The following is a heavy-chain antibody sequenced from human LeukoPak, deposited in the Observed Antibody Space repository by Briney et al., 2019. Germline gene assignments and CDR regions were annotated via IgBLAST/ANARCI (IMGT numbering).Heavy chain of an antibody. CDR2: ISGSGGRT. V-gene: IGHV3-23*01. J-gene: IGHJ4*02. D-gene: IGHD3-22*01. Sequence: GGSLRLSCAASGFTFNTFAMSWVRQAPGKGLEWVSVISGSGGRTYYADSVKGRFTISRDNSKNTLYLQMNSLRAEDTAAYYCAKELYYDSSGYPSAFDYWGQGTLVTVSS. CDR3: AKELYYDSSGYPSAFDY. CDR1: GFTFNTFA.